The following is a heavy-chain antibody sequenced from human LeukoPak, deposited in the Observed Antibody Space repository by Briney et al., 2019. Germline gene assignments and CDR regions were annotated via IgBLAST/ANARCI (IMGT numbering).Heavy chain of an antibody. Sequence: GGSLRLSCAASGFTFSSYWMHWVRHTPGKGLVWVSRIKSDGSSTSYADSVKGRFAISRDNAKNSLYLQMSSLRDEDTAVYYCARDGNSGGDYWGQGTLVTVSS. CDR1: GFTFSSYW. CDR2: IKSDGSST. V-gene: IGHV3-74*01. J-gene: IGHJ4*02. CDR3: ARDGNSGGDY. D-gene: IGHD4-23*01.